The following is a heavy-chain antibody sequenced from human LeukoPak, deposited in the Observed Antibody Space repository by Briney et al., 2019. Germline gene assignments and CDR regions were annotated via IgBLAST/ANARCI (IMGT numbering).Heavy chain of an antibody. CDR2: VNPVSGRT. CDR1: GYNFIDYY. V-gene: IGHV1-2*02. D-gene: IGHD3-16*01. Sequence: ASVKVSCKTSGYNFIDYYMHWVRQAPGQGLEWMGWVNPVSGRTSIAQKFQDRISLTRDSSITTFYMEVTWLTSDDTAIYYCARADRLVGGPYLIGPWGQGTLVTVSS. J-gene: IGHJ5*02. CDR3: ARADRLVGGPYLIGP.